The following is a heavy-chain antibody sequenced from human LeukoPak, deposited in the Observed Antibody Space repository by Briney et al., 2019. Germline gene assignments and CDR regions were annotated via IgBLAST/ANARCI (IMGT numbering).Heavy chain of an antibody. CDR3: ARQRGYCSGGSCYHVGAFDI. CDR1: GGSTSSSSYY. Sequence: SETLSLTCTVSGGSTSSSSYYWGWIRQPPGKGLEWIGSIYYSGSTYYNPSLKSRVTISVDTSKNQFSLKLSSVTAADTAVYYCARQRGYCSGGSCYHVGAFDIWGQGTMVTVSS. J-gene: IGHJ3*02. V-gene: IGHV4-39*01. D-gene: IGHD2-15*01. CDR2: IYYSGST.